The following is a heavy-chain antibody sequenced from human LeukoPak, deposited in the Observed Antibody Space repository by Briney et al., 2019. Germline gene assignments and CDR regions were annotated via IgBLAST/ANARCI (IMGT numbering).Heavy chain of an antibody. CDR2: ISGYNGDT. V-gene: IGHV1-18*01. J-gene: IGHJ4*02. CDR3: ARNWGAGHPINFDY. D-gene: IGHD3-16*01. Sequence: ASVKVSCKTFGYFFSSCGINWVRQAPGQGLEWMGWISGYNGDTKYAQKFQGRVTMTTDTSTNTVYMDLRGLRSDDTAIYYCARNWGAGHPINFDYWGQGTLVTVSS. CDR1: GYFFSSCG.